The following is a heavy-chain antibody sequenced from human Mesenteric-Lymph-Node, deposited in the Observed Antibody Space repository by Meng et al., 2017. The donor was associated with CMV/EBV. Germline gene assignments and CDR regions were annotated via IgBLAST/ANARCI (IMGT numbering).Heavy chain of an antibody. CDR2: VDTDGSGT. J-gene: IGHJ6*02. CDR1: GFTFSNYW. CDR3: ARGGIVVVPAAHYYGMDV. Sequence: GESLKISCAASGFTFSNYWMHWVRQVPGKGLVWISRVDTDGSGTTYADSVKGRFTISRDNGKNTLYLQMNSLRVEDTAVYYCARGGIVVVPAAHYYGMDVWGQGTTVTVSS. D-gene: IGHD2-2*01. V-gene: IGHV3-74*01.